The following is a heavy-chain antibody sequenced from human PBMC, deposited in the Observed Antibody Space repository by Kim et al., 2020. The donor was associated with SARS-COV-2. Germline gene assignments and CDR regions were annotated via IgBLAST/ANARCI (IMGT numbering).Heavy chain of an antibody. CDR2: IYSGGST. V-gene: IGHV3-66*01. CDR3: ARDTDYYDSSGYWNAFDI. J-gene: IGHJ3*02. Sequence: GGSLRLSCAASGFTVSSNYMSWVRQAPGKGLEWVSVIYSGGSTYYADSVKGRFTISRDNSKNTLYLQMNSLRAEDTAVYYCARDTDYYDSSGYWNAFDIWGQGTMVTVSS. D-gene: IGHD3-22*01. CDR1: GFTVSSNY.